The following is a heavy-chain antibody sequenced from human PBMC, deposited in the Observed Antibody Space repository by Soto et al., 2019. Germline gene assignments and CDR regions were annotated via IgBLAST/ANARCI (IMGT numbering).Heavy chain of an antibody. D-gene: IGHD3-3*01. V-gene: IGHV1-24*01. CDR1: GYTLTELS. CDR3: ATRATKSISDYYFDY. Sequence: ASVKVSCKVSGYTLTELSMHWVRQAPGKGLEWMGGFDPEDGETIYAQKFQGRVTMTEDTSTDTAYMELSSLRSEDTAVYYCATRATKSISDYYFDYLGQGTLVTVSS. CDR2: FDPEDGET. J-gene: IGHJ4*02.